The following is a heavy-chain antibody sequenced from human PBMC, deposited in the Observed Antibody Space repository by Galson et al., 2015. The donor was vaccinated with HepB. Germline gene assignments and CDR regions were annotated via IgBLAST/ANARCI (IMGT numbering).Heavy chain of an antibody. V-gene: IGHV1-69*04. CDR2: IIPLLDIE. D-gene: IGHD6-13*01. J-gene: IGHJ4*02. CDR3: ARDEGSTWTSGRYLFAY. Sequence: SVKVSCKASRGTFSSYTFSWVRQAPGQGLEWMGRIIPLLDIENYAQNFQGRVTITADKSSSTVYMELSSLRSDDAAVYYCARDEGSTWTSGRYLFAYWGQGTLVTVSS. CDR1: RGTFSSYT.